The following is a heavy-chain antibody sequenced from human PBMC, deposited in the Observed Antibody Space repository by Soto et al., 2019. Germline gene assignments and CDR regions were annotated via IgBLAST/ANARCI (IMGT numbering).Heavy chain of an antibody. Sequence: SETLSLTCTVSGGSVSCGSSYWSWIRQPPGKGLEWIWYFYYSGSTNYNLSLKSLVTISVDTSKNQFSRKLRSVTAADTAVYYCARQAATIFGVVIIQPPPLEYYYGMDVWGQGTTVTVSS. J-gene: IGHJ6*02. D-gene: IGHD3-3*01. V-gene: IGHV4-61*01. CDR3: ARQAATIFGVVIIQPPPLEYYYGMDV. CDR2: FYYSGST. CDR1: GGSVSCGSSY.